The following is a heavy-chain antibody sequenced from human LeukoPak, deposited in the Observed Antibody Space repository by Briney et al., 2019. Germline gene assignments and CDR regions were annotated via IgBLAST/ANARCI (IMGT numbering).Heavy chain of an antibody. J-gene: IGHJ6*03. D-gene: IGHD6-13*01. CDR2: INHSGST. CDR3: ARTTEAHSWQTRYYSYYMDV. CDR1: GGSFSGYY. V-gene: IGHV4-34*01. Sequence: SETLSLTCAVYGGSFSGYYWSWIRQPPGKGLEWIGEINHSGSTNYNPSLKSRATISVNTSKNPFSLKLSSVTAADTAVYYCARTTEAHSWQTRYYSYYMDVWGKGTTVTVSS.